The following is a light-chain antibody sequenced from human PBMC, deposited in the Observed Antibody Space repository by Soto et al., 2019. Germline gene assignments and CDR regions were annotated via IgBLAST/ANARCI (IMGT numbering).Light chain of an antibody. CDR2: LGS. J-gene: IGKJ1*01. Sequence: DIVMTQSPLSLPVTPGEPASISCRSSQSLLHSNGRNYLDWYLQKPGQSPQLLIYLGSNRASGVPDRFRGSGSGTDFTLKISRVEAEDVGVYSCMQAISTPTFGQGTRLEIK. CDR1: QSLLHSNGRNY. V-gene: IGKV2-28*01. CDR3: MQAISTPT.